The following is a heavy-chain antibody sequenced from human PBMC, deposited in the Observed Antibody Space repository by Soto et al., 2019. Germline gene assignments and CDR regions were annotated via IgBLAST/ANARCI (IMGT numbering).Heavy chain of an antibody. CDR1: GFTFSSYG. Sequence: GGSLRLSCAASGFTFSSYGIHWVRQSPGKGLEWVALISYDGSNKYYADSVKGRFTISRDNSKNTLYLQMNSLRAEDTAMYYCAKDAPYYYDSSGYYGPFDYWGQGTLVTVSS. V-gene: IGHV3-30*18. J-gene: IGHJ4*02. D-gene: IGHD3-22*01. CDR2: ISYDGSNK. CDR3: AKDAPYYYDSSGYYGPFDY.